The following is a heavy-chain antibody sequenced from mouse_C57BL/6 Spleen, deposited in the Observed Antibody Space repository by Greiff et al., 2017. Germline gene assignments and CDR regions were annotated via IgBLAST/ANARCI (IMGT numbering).Heavy chain of an antibody. V-gene: IGHV1-55*01. CDR1: GYTFTSYW. J-gene: IGHJ1*03. CDR3: ARDYYGNWYFDV. CDR2: IYPGSGST. D-gene: IGHD2-1*01. Sequence: QVQLQQSGAELVKPGASVKMSCKASGYTFTSYWITWVKQRPGQGLAWIGDIYPGSGSTNYNEKFKSKATLTVDTSSSTAYMQLSSLTSEDSAVYYCARDYYGNWYFDVWGTGTTVTVSS.